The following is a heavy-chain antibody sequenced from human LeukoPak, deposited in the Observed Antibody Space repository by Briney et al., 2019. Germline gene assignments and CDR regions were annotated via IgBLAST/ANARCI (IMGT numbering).Heavy chain of an antibody. V-gene: IGHV3-23*01. Sequence: GGSLRLSCAASGFTFSSYAMGWVRQAPGKGLEWVSSITGSGDYTYYADSVKGRFTISRDNSKNTLYLQMNSLRADDTAVYYCANKPAGFDPWGQGTLVTVSS. D-gene: IGHD1-14*01. J-gene: IGHJ5*02. CDR2: ITGSGDYT. CDR3: ANKPAGFDP. CDR1: GFTFSSYA.